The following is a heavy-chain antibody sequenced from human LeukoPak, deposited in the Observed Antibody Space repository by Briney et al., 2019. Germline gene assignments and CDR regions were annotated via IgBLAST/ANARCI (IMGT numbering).Heavy chain of an antibody. D-gene: IGHD1-26*01. CDR3: ARSASGNPVD. J-gene: IGHJ4*02. CDR1: GGSISSSSYY. CDR2: IYYSGST. V-gene: IGHV4-39*01. Sequence: SETLSLTCTVSGGSISSSSYYWGWIRQPPGKGLEWIGSIYYSGSTYYNPSLKSRVTISVDTSKNQFSLKLCSVTAADTAVYYCARSASGNPVDWGQGTLVTVSS.